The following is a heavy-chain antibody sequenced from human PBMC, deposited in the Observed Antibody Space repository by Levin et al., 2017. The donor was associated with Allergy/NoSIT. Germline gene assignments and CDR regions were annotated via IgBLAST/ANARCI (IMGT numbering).Heavy chain of an antibody. D-gene: IGHD3-10*01. V-gene: IGHV4-30-2*01. Sequence: LRLSCAVSGGSISSGGYSWSWIRQPPGKGLEWIGYIYHSGSTYYNPSLKSRVTISVDRSKNQFSLKLSSVTAADTAVYYCARVHRRGSGSYDWYFDLWGRGTLVTVSS. CDR1: GGSISSGGYS. CDR3: ARVHRRGSGSYDWYFDL. CDR2: IYHSGST. J-gene: IGHJ2*01.